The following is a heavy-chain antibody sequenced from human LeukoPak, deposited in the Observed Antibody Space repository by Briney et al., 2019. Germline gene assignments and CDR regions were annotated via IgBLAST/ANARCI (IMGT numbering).Heavy chain of an antibody. J-gene: IGHJ3*02. D-gene: IGHD5-18*01. V-gene: IGHV4-39*01. Sequence: SETLSLTCTVSGGSISSSGHYWGWIRQPPGKGLEWIGNFYYGGSTYYTPSLKSRVTISVDTSKNQFSLKVTSVTAADTAVYYCAIRGNSFGHDAFDIWGQGTMVPVSS. CDR1: GGSISSSGHY. CDR3: AIRGNSFGHDAFDI. CDR2: FYYGGST.